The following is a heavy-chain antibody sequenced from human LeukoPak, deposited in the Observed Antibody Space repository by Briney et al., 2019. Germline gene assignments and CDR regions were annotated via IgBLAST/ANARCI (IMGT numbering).Heavy chain of an antibody. J-gene: IGHJ4*02. Sequence: ASVKVSCKASGYTFTSYDINWVRQATGQGLEWMGWMNPNSGNTGYAQKFQGRVTMTRNTSISTAYMELSSLRSEDTAVYYCARRSSGWVANDYWGQGTLVTVSS. CDR3: ARRSSGWVANDY. CDR1: GYTFTSYD. CDR2: MNPNSGNT. V-gene: IGHV1-8*01. D-gene: IGHD6-19*01.